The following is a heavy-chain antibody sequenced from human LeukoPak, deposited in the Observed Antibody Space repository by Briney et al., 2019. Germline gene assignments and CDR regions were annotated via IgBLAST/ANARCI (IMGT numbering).Heavy chain of an antibody. D-gene: IGHD3-9*01. J-gene: IGHJ4*02. CDR3: ARDPDYDILTGYGGDFYLCY. Sequence: ASVKVSCKVSGYTFPSHGISWVRQAPGQGLEWMGWISAYNGNTNYAQKFQGRVTMTTDTSTSTAYMELRSLRSDDTAVYYCARDPDYDILTGYGGDFYLCYWGQGTLVTVSS. CDR1: GYTFPSHG. CDR2: ISAYNGNT. V-gene: IGHV1-18*01.